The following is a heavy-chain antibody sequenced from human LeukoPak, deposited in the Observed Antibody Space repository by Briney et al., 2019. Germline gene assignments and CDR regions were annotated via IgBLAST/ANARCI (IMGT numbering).Heavy chain of an antibody. CDR3: ATDPPWGSDVFDM. D-gene: IGHD7-27*01. CDR1: GFSLNNYW. J-gene: IGHJ3*02. CDR2: IKSDGSDK. V-gene: IGHV3-7*03. Sequence: PGGSLRLSCAASGFSLNNYWMMWVRPAPGKGLECVANIKSDGSDKYYVDSVKGRFTISRDNARNSLFLQMSSLRADDTATYYCATDPPWGSDVFDMWGRGTMVTVSS.